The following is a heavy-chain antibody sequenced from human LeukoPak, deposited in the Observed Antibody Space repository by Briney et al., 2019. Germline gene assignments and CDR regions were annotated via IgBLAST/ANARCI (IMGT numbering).Heavy chain of an antibody. Sequence: SETLFLTCTVSGGSISSYYWSWIRQPPGKGLEWIGYIYYSGSTNYNPSLKSRVTISVDTSKNQFSLKLSSVTAADTAVYYCASALYYDSSGYYIWGQGTMVTVSS. CDR2: IYYSGST. CDR1: GGSISSYY. V-gene: IGHV4-59*01. D-gene: IGHD3-22*01. J-gene: IGHJ3*02. CDR3: ASALYYDSSGYYI.